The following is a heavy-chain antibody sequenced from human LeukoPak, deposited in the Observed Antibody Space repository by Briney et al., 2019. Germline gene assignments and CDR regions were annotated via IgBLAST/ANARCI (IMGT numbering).Heavy chain of an antibody. CDR1: GYTFTGYY. J-gene: IGHJ3*02. D-gene: IGHD3-3*01. V-gene: IGHV1-18*04. CDR3: ARDVDFWSGYYDAFDI. Sequence: ASVKVSCKASGYTFTGYYIHWVRQAPGQGLEWMGWISAYNGNTNYAQKLQGRVTMTTDTSTSTAYMELRSLRSDDTAVYYCARDVDFWSGYYDAFDIWGQGTMVTVSS. CDR2: ISAYNGNT.